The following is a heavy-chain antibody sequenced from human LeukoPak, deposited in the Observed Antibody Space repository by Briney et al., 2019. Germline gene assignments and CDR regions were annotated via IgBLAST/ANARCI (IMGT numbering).Heavy chain of an antibody. CDR2: IDPSRDST. J-gene: IGHJ5*02. Sequence: ASVKVSCTASGYTFTNYHMHWVRQAPGQGLEWMGIIDPSRDSTSYAQKFQDRVTMTRDTSTSTVYMELSSLRSEDTAVYYCARDRGYCSCTNCAPSNWFDPWGQGTLVTVSS. CDR1: GYTFTNYH. D-gene: IGHD2-2*01. CDR3: ARDRGYCSCTNCAPSNWFDP. V-gene: IGHV1-46*01.